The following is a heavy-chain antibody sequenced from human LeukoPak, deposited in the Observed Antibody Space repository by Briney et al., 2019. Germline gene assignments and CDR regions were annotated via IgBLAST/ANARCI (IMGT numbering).Heavy chain of an antibody. J-gene: IGHJ5*02. CDR2: IYYSGST. D-gene: IGHD6-19*01. CDR3: AREGDSSGWYGGWFDP. V-gene: IGHV4-39*02. Sequence: SETLSLTCTVSGGSISSSSYYWGWIRQSPGKGLEWIGSIYYSGSTYYNPSLKSRVTISVDTSKNQFSLKLGSVTAADTAVYYCAREGDSSGWYGGWFDPWGQGTLVTVSS. CDR1: GGSISSSSYY.